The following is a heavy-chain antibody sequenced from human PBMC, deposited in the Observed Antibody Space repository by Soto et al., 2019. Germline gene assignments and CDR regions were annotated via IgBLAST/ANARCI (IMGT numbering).Heavy chain of an antibody. V-gene: IGHV4-39*01. J-gene: IGHJ5*02. D-gene: IGHD3-10*01. Sequence: QLQLQESGPGLVKPSETLSLTCTVSGGSISSGSYYWGWIRQPPGKGLEWIGTIYYSGSTYYNPSLKRRVTISVDTSKNQFSLKLTSGTAADTAVYYCARQRFGALEYNWFDPWGQGTLVTVSS. CDR2: IYYSGST. CDR3: ARQRFGALEYNWFDP. CDR1: GGSISSGSYY.